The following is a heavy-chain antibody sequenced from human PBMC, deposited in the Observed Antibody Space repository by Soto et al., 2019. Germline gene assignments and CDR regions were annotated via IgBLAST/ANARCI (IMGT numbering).Heavy chain of an antibody. V-gene: IGHV4-39*01. Sequence: SETLSLTCTVSGGSISSSSYYWGWIRQPPGKGLEWIGSIYYSGSTYYNPSLKSRVTISVDTSKNQYSLKLSSVTAADTAVDYCASQPGGYYYDSSGYYYPQKGIWFDPWGQGTLVTVSS. D-gene: IGHD3-22*01. CDR1: GGSISSSSYY. CDR2: IYYSGST. CDR3: ASQPGGYYYDSSGYYYPQKGIWFDP. J-gene: IGHJ5*02.